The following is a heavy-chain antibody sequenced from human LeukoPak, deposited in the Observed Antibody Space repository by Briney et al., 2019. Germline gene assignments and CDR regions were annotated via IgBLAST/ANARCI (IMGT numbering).Heavy chain of an antibody. CDR2: INLDGSDT. V-gene: IGHV3-7*01. CDR3: GRVIAGAIDY. D-gene: IGHD6-13*01. Sequence: GGSLRLSCAASGFTFGGYSMTWVRQPPGKGLDWVASINLDGSDTFYVGFVKGRFTISRDNADNSLYLQMNSLRAEDTAVYYCGRVIAGAIDYWGQGTLVTVSS. J-gene: IGHJ4*02. CDR1: GFTFGGYS.